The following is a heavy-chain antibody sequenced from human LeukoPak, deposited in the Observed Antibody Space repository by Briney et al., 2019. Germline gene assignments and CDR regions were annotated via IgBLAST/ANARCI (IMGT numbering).Heavy chain of an antibody. J-gene: IGHJ4*02. CDR2: INHDERVK. CDR3: ARIGYSSSSLDY. D-gene: IGHD6-6*01. CDR1: GFTFNNYW. V-gene: IGHV3-7*01. Sequence: GGALSLSCAASGFTFNNYWMTGVREAPGTGREWVGNINHDERVKYYGDSLKGGFTPSHDNHKNSVYRQRNSLRAVDSSVYYCARIGYSSSSLDYWGQGILVTVSA.